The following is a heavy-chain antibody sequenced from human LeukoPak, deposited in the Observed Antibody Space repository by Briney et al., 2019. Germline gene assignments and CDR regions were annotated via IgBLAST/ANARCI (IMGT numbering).Heavy chain of an antibody. CDR1: GYTFTGYY. CDR2: IDPNSDGT. CDR3: ARGRSGYDREVDY. Sequence: ASVKVSCKASGYTFTGYYTHWVRQAPGQGLEWMGWIDPNSDGTNYAQKFQGWVTMTRDTSISTAYMELSRLRSDDTAVYYCARGRSGYDREVDYWGQGTLVTVSS. D-gene: IGHD5-12*01. J-gene: IGHJ4*02. V-gene: IGHV1-2*04.